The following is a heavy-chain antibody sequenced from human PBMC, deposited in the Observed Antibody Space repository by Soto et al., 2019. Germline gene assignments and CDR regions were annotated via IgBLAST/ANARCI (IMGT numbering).Heavy chain of an antibody. J-gene: IGHJ6*02. D-gene: IGHD3-10*01. Sequence: SETLSLTCTVSGGSISSYYWSWIRQPPGKGLEWIGYIYYTGTTNYNPSLKSRVTMSVDTPKNQFSLKLSSVTAADTAVYYCARRGYGPGFPYYYGMDVWGQGTTVTVSS. CDR2: IYYTGTT. CDR3: ARRGYGPGFPYYYGMDV. CDR1: GGSISSYY. V-gene: IGHV4-59*01.